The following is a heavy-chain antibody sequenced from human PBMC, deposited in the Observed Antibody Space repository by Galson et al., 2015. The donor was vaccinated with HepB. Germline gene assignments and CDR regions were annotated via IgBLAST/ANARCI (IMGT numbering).Heavy chain of an antibody. CDR1: GGTFSSYT. J-gene: IGHJ3*02. D-gene: IGHD4-17*01. Sequence: SVKVSCKASGGTFSSYTISWVRQAPGQGLEWMGRIIPILGIANYAQKFQGRVTITADKSTSTAYMELSSLRSEDTAVYYCARDYGDYSSRGLDAFDIWGQGTMVTVSS. CDR3: ARDYGDYSSRGLDAFDI. V-gene: IGHV1-69*04. CDR2: IIPILGIA.